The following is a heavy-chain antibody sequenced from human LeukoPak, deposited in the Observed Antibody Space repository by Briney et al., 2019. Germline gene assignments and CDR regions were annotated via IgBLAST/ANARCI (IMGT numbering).Heavy chain of an antibody. Sequence: GASVKVSCKVSGYTLTQLSMHWVGQAPGKGPEWMGGFDPQDGETNNVQKFQGRVTMTEDTSTDTAYMELSSLRSEDTAVYYSATPIGLGRYYQHWGQGTLVTVSS. D-gene: IGHD2-15*01. J-gene: IGHJ4*02. CDR3: ATPIGLGRYYQH. CDR2: FDPQDGET. CDR1: GYTLTQLS. V-gene: IGHV1-24*01.